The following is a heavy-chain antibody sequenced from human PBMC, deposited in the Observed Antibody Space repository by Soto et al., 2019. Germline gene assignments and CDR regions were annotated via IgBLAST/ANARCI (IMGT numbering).Heavy chain of an antibody. CDR3: ASSDGTAMVSDYYGMDV. J-gene: IGHJ6*02. D-gene: IGHD5-18*01. CDR1: GGSIISYY. Sequence: SETLSLTCTVFGGSIISYYWICIRQPPGKGLEWIGYIYYSGSTNYNPSLKSRVTISVDTSKNQFSLKLSSVTAADTAVYYCASSDGTAMVSDYYGMDVWGQGTTVTVSS. CDR2: IYYSGST. V-gene: IGHV4-59*01.